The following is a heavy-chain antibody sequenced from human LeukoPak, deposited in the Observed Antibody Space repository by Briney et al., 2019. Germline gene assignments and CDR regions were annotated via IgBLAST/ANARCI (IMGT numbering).Heavy chain of an antibody. V-gene: IGHV3-23*01. CDR3: AKDGRGYCSSTSCYYPNLDY. Sequence: GGSLRLSCAPSGFTFSNYAMNWVRQAPGKGLEWVSGISGTGDSTYYADSVKGRFTISRDNGKSTLYLQMNSLRAEDTAVYYCAKDGRGYCSSTSCYYPNLDYWGQGTLVTVSS. J-gene: IGHJ4*02. CDR1: GFTFSNYA. CDR2: ISGTGDST. D-gene: IGHD2-2*01.